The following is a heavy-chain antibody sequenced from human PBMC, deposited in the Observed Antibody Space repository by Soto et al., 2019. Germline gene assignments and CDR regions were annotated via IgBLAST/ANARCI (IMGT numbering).Heavy chain of an antibody. D-gene: IGHD3-10*01. CDR1: GGSITDYS. Sequence: KSSETLSLTCTVSGGSITDYSWVWIRQPAGKGLEWIGRIFSSGSTNYNPSLKGRVTISVDTSKNQFSLKLSSVTAADTAVYYCARDRGVRGYNWFDPWGQGTLVTVSS. J-gene: IGHJ5*02. V-gene: IGHV4-4*07. CDR3: ARDRGVRGYNWFDP. CDR2: IFSSGST.